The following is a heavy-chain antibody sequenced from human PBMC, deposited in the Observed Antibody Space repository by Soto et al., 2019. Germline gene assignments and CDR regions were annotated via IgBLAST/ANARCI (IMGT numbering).Heavy chain of an antibody. D-gene: IGHD3-9*01. CDR2: ISAYNGNT. CDR1: GYTFTSYG. V-gene: IGHV1-18*01. Sequence: QVQLVQSGAEVKKPGASVKVSCKASGYTFTSYGISWVRQAPGQGLEWMGWISAYNGNTNYAQKLQGRVTMTTDTAASTANMELRSLRSDDTAVYYWARLIIDILTGYLSPDYWGQGTLVTVSS. CDR3: ARLIIDILTGYLSPDY. J-gene: IGHJ4*02.